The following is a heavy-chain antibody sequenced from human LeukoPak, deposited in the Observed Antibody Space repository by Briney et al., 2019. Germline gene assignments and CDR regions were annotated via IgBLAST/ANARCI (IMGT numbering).Heavy chain of an antibody. CDR1: GFTFSSYA. Sequence: GSLRLSCAASGFTFSSYAMSWVRHAPGKGLEWFSSISGSGGSTYYADSVKGRFTISRDNSKNTLYLQMNSLRAEDTAVYYCAKDRSIVVVVAAEGWGQGTLVTVSS. J-gene: IGHJ4*02. CDR3: AKDRSIVVVVAAEG. D-gene: IGHD2-15*01. CDR2: ISGSGGST. V-gene: IGHV3-23*01.